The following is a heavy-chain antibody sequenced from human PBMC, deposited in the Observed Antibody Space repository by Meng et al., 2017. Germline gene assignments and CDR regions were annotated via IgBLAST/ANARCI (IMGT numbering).Heavy chain of an antibody. CDR2: MNPNSGNT. D-gene: IGHD6-19*01. Sequence: VQLVESGAEGKKPAVSVTVFCKAAGYTFTSYDINWVRQTTGQGLEWMGWMNPNSGNTGYAQKFQGRVTITRNTSISTAYMELSSLRSEDTAVYYCARGLAVAGTVFWFDPWGQGTLVTVSS. V-gene: IGHV1-8*03. CDR3: ARGLAVAGTVFWFDP. J-gene: IGHJ5*02. CDR1: GYTFTSYD.